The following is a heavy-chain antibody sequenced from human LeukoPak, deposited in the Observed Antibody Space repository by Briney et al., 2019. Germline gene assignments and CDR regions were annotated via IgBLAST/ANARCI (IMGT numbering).Heavy chain of an antibody. Sequence: GASVKVSCKASGGTFSSYAISWVRQAPGQGLEWMGGIIPIFGTANYAQKFQGRATITADESTSTAYMELSSLRSEDTAVYYCAREVGAVLGAFDIWGQGTMVTVSS. V-gene: IGHV1-69*13. J-gene: IGHJ3*02. CDR3: AREVGAVLGAFDI. CDR2: IIPIFGTA. D-gene: IGHD3-3*01. CDR1: GGTFSSYA.